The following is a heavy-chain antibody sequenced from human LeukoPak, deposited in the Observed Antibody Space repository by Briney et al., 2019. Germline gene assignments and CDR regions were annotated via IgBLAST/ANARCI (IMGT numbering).Heavy chain of an antibody. D-gene: IGHD1-7*01. CDR3: ARGTTTYYYYYYMDV. CDR2: IWYDGSNK. CDR1: GFTFSSYG. V-gene: IGHV3-33*01. Sequence: GRSLRLSCAASGFTFSSYGMHWVRQAPGKGLEWVAVIWYDGSNKYYADSMKGRFTISRDNSKNTLYLQMNSLRAEDTAVYYCARGTTTYYYYYYMDVWGKGTTVTVSS. J-gene: IGHJ6*03.